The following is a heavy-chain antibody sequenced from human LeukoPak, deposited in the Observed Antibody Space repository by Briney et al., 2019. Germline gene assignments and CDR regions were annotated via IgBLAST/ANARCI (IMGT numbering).Heavy chain of an antibody. D-gene: IGHD2-21*02. CDR3: ARGSHIVVVTAGLGY. Sequence: SLETLSLTCAVYGGSFSGYYWSWIRQPPGKGLEWIGEINHSGSTNYNPSLKSRVTISVDTSKNQFSLKLSSVTAADTAVYYCARGSHIVVVTAGLGYWGQGTLVTVSS. V-gene: IGHV4-34*01. CDR1: GGSFSGYY. CDR2: INHSGST. J-gene: IGHJ4*02.